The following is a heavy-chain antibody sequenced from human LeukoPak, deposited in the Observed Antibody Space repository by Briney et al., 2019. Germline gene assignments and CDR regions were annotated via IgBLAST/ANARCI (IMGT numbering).Heavy chain of an antibody. CDR3: ARVATTTNPPQRPFDY. J-gene: IGHJ4*02. Sequence: PSETLSLTRAVSGYSISSGYYWGWIRQPPGKGLEWIRSIYYSGSTYYNPSLKSRVTISVDTSKNQFSLKLSSVTAADTAVYYCARVATTTNPPQRPFDYWGQGTLVTVSS. V-gene: IGHV4-38-2*01. D-gene: IGHD5-12*01. CDR2: IYYSGST. CDR1: GYSISSGYY.